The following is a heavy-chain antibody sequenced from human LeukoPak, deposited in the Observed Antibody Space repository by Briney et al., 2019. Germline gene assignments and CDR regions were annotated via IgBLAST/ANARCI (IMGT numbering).Heavy chain of an antibody. CDR1: GFSFSTYS. CDR2: ISSSSSTI. J-gene: IGHJ4*02. CDR3: TSSLSSSTSH. Sequence: GGSLRLSCAASGFSFSTYSMNWVRQAPGQGLEWISYISSSSSTIYYADSVKGRFTISRDNAKNSLYLQMNSLRAGDTAVYYCTSSLSSSTSHWGQGTLVIVSS. D-gene: IGHD2-2*01. V-gene: IGHV3-48*01.